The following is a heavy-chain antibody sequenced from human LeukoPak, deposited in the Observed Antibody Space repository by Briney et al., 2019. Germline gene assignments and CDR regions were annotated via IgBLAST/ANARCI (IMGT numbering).Heavy chain of an antibody. D-gene: IGHD2-21*02. V-gene: IGHV3-23*01. J-gene: IGHJ4*02. CDR1: GFTFNSYA. CDR3: AKASHEHIVGVTAIRPFDY. CDR2: ISGSGGST. Sequence: GGSLRLSCAASGFTFNSYAMSWVRQAPGKGLEWVSAISGSGGSTYYADSVKGRFTISRDNSKNTLYLQMNSLRAEDTAVYYCAKASHEHIVGVTAIRPFDYWGQGTLVTVSS.